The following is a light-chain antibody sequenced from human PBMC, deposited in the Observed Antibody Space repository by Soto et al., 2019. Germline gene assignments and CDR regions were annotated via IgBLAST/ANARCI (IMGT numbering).Light chain of an antibody. V-gene: IGLV1-40*01. CDR3: QSYDNNLSGGV. CDR2: GST. J-gene: IGLJ3*02. Sequence: QAVVTRPPSVSGAPGQRVTISCTGSSSNLGSNYHVHWYQQLPGRAPKLLIYGSTNRPSGVPDRISGSKSGTSASLAITGLQAEDEADYYCQSYDNNLSGGVFGGGTKLTVL. CDR1: SSNLGSNYH.